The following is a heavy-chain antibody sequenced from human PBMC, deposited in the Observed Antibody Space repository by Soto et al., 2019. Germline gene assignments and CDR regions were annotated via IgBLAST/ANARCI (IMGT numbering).Heavy chain of an antibody. CDR1: EYTVTSYD. D-gene: IGHD3-9*01. CDR2: MNPNSGNT. J-gene: IGHJ6*01. CDR3: ARVGVYDILTGYYEHYYYYYGMDV. V-gene: IGHV1-8*01. Sequence: GSAVKVSGTTSEYTVTSYDITWVRQAIGQGLECMGWMNPNSGNTGYAQKFQGRVTMTRNTSISTAYMELSSLRSEDTAVYYCARVGVYDILTGYYEHYYYYYGMDVWGQGTTVPVSS.